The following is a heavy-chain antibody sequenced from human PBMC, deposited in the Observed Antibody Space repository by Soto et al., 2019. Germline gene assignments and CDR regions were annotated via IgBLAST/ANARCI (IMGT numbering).Heavy chain of an antibody. Sequence: SETLSLTCTVSGGSISSYYWSWIRQPPGKGLEWIGYIYYSGSTNYNPSLKSRVTISVDTSKNQFSLKLSSVTAADTAVYYCARVALSSGWDIYYYYYGMDVWGQGTKVTVSS. CDR1: GGSISSYY. V-gene: IGHV4-59*01. D-gene: IGHD6-19*01. CDR2: IYYSGST. J-gene: IGHJ6*02. CDR3: ARVALSSGWDIYYYYYGMDV.